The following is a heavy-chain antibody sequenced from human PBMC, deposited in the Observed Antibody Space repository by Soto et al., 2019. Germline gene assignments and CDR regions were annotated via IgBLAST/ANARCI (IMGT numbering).Heavy chain of an antibody. D-gene: IGHD2-8*01. V-gene: IGHV4-34*01. CDR2: INHSGST. Sequence: SDTLSLTCAVYGGSFSGYYWSWIRQPPGKGLEWIGEINHSGSTNYNPSLKSRVTISVDTSKNQFSLKLSSVAAADTAVYYCASRSATVLSLTYWGPGTQVTVSS. CDR1: GGSFSGYY. CDR3: ASRSATVLSLTY. J-gene: IGHJ4*02.